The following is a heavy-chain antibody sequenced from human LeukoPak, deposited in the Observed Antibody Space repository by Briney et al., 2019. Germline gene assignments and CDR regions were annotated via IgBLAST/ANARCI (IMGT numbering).Heavy chain of an antibody. Sequence: ALVKVSCKASGYTFTGYYMHWVRQAPGQGLEWMGWINPNSGGTNYAQKFQGRVTMTRDTSISTAYMELSRLRSDDTAVYYCARYSYYYYYMDVWGKGTTVTVSS. V-gene: IGHV1-2*02. CDR1: GYTFTGYY. CDR2: INPNSGGT. J-gene: IGHJ6*03. CDR3: ARYSYYYYYMDV.